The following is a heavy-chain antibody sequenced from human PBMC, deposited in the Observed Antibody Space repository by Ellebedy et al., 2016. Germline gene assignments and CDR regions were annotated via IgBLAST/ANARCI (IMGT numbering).Heavy chain of an antibody. Sequence: SETLSLTCTVSGGSISGYYWSWIRQPPGKGLEWIGLVYYTGRTDYNPSLKGRATIPVARSRNQFYLPVPSVTAADTAVYYCARHPGSFDFWGQGTMVTVSP. CDR3: ARHPGSFDF. J-gene: IGHJ3*01. V-gene: IGHV4-59*08. CDR1: GGSISGYY. CDR2: VYYTGRT.